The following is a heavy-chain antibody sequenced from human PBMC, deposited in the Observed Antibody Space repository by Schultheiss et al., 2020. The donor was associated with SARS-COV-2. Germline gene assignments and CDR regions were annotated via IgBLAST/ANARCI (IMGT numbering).Heavy chain of an antibody. V-gene: IGHV4-59*12. CDR1: GGSFSGYY. Sequence: SETLSLTCAVYGGSFSGYYWSWIRQPPGKGLEWIGYIYYSGSTNYNPSLKSRVTISVDTSKNQFSLKLSSVTAADTAVYYCATVGGEGYWGQGTLVTVSS. J-gene: IGHJ4*02. CDR3: ATVGGEGY. CDR2: IYYSGST. D-gene: IGHD3-16*01.